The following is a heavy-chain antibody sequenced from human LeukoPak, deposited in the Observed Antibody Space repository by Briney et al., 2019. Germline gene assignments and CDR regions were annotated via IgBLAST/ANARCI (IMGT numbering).Heavy chain of an antibody. CDR2: IIPIFGTP. CDR1: GGTFSSYA. J-gene: IGHJ4*02. Sequence: ASVKVSCKASGGTFSSYAISWVRQAPGQGLEWMGKIIPIFGTPNYAQKFQGRVTITADDSTSTAYMELGSLRSEDTAVYYCARDHRSGSFSQFDFWGQGTLVTVSS. D-gene: IGHD3-10*01. CDR3: ARDHRSGSFSQFDF. V-gene: IGHV1-69*13.